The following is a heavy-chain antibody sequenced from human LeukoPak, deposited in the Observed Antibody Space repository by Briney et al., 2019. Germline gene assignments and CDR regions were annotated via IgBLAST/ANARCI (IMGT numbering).Heavy chain of an antibody. Sequence: ASVKVSCKASGYTFTSYDINWVRQATGQGLEWMGWMNPNSGNTGYAQKFQGRVTMTRNTSISTAYMELSSLRSEDTAVYYCAGFGFAWFGELLSSGYGMDVWGQGTTVTVSS. D-gene: IGHD3-10*01. CDR2: MNPNSGNT. CDR1: GYTFTSYD. V-gene: IGHV1-8*01. J-gene: IGHJ6*02. CDR3: AGFGFAWFGELLSSGYGMDV.